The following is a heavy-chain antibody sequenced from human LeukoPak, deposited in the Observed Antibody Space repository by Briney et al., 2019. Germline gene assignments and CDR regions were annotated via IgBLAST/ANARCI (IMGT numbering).Heavy chain of an antibody. D-gene: IGHD3-3*01. CDR1: GYTFTGYY. J-gene: IGHJ4*02. V-gene: IGHV1-8*03. CDR3: ARGRSTIFGVVYDY. CDR2: MNPNSGNT. Sequence: ASVKVSCKASGYTFTGYYIHWVRQAPGQGLEWMGWMNPNSGNTGYAQKFQGRVTITRNTSISTAYMELSSLRSEDTAVYYCARGRSTIFGVVYDYWGQGTLVTVSS.